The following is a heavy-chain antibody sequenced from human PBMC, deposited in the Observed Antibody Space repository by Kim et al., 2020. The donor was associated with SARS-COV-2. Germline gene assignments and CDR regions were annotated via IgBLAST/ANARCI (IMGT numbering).Heavy chain of an antibody. J-gene: IGHJ6*02. D-gene: IGHD3-10*01. CDR3: ARGEDDYGSGSYYNDVPPSYYYGMDV. CDR1: GGSFSGYY. V-gene: IGHV4-34*01. CDR2: INHSGST. Sequence: SETLSLTCAVYGGSFSGYYWSWIRQPPGKGLEWIGEINHSGSTNYNPSLKSRVTISVDTSKNQFSLKLSSVTAADTAVYYCARGEDDYGSGSYYNDVPPSYYYGMDVWGQGTTVTVSS.